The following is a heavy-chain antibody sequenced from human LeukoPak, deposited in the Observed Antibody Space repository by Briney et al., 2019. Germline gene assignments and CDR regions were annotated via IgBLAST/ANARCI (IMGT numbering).Heavy chain of an antibody. J-gene: IGHJ6*02. Sequence: GGSLRLSCAASGFTFSSYAMHWVRQAPGKGLEWVAVISYDGSNKYYADSVKGRFTISRDNSKNTLYLQMNSLRAEDTAVYYCASEYGDYSPWRVYYYYGMDVWGQGTTVTVSS. D-gene: IGHD4-17*01. CDR2: ISYDGSNK. CDR3: ASEYGDYSPWRVYYYYGMDV. CDR1: GFTFSSYA. V-gene: IGHV3-30-3*01.